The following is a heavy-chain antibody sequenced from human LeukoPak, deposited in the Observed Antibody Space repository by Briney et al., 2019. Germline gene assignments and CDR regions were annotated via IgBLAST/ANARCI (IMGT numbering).Heavy chain of an antibody. D-gene: IGHD4-17*01. Sequence: GASVKVSCKASGYTFTSYYMHWVRRAPGQGLEWMGIINPSGGSTSYAQKFQGRVTMTRDTSTSTVYMELSSLRSEDTAVYYCARGPTVTTSPYNWFDPWGQGTLVTVSS. CDR1: GYTFTSYY. CDR3: ARGPTVTTSPYNWFDP. J-gene: IGHJ5*02. CDR2: INPSGGST. V-gene: IGHV1-46*01.